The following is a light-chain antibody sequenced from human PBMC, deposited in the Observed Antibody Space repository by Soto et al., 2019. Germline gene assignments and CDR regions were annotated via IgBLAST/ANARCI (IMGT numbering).Light chain of an antibody. V-gene: IGLV1-51*01. CDR3: AAWDDSLNGRV. CDR2: DDN. CDR1: SSNIGGNS. J-gene: IGLJ1*01. Sequence: QSVLTQPPSVSAAPGQKVTISCSGSSSNIGGNSVSWYQQLPGTAPKLLIYDDNKRPSGIPDRFSGSKSGTSATLGITGFQTGDEADYYCAAWDDSLNGRVFGTGTKVTVL.